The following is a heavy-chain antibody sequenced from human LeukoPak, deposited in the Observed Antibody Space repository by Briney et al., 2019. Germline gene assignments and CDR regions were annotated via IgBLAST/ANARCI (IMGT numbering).Heavy chain of an antibody. CDR1: GFTFSRYS. CDR3: SKAYYDFWSGYYPGRLGSDY. CDR2: ISSSSSYI. V-gene: IGHV3-21*04. J-gene: IGHJ4*02. D-gene: IGHD3-3*01. Sequence: PGGSLRLSCAAFGFTFSRYSMNWVRQAPGKGPEWVSSISSSSSYIYYADSVKGRFTISRHNSKNTLYLQMNRLSAVGTPLYFFSKAYYDFWSGYYPGRLGSDYWGQGTLVTVSP.